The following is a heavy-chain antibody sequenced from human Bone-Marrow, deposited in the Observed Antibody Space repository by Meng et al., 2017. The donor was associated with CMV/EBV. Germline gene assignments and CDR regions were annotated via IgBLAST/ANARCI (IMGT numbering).Heavy chain of an antibody. CDR1: GNTVTDYY. V-gene: IGHV1-2*02. D-gene: IGHD6-19*01. J-gene: IGHJ4*02. CDR3: ARGSGWSRFDY. Sequence: QGQLVQAGVEVKKPGAPVRISCKASGNTVTDYYGHWVRQAPGQWLEWRGWINPNDDTNYAQNFQGRVTMTRDISINTVYMELCRLTSDDTAVYYGARGSGWSRFDYWGLGTLVTVSS. CDR2: INPNDDT.